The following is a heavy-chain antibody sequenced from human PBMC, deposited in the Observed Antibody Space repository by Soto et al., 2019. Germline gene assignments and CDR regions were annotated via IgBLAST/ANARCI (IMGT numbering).Heavy chain of an antibody. J-gene: IGHJ5*02. CDR2: IIPIFGTA. V-gene: IGHV1-69*06. CDR1: GDTFSSYA. Sequence: QVQLVQSGAEVKKPGSSVKVSCKASGDTFSSYAISWVRQAPGQGLEWMGGIIPIFGTANYAQKFQGRVTITADKSTSTAYMELSSLRSEDTAVYYCALRFLEWLNNWFDPWGQGTLVTVSS. D-gene: IGHD3-3*01. CDR3: ALRFLEWLNNWFDP.